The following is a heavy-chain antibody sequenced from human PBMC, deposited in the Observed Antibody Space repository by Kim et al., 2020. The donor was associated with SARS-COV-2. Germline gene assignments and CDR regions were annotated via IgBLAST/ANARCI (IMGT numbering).Heavy chain of an antibody. CDR1: GFTFGGYA. Sequence: GGSLRLSCAASGFTFGGYAMHWVRQAPGKGLEWVSGISWNRGSIGYADSVKGRFTISRDNAKNSLYLQMNSLRAEDTALYYCAKDWALYGSGSYYPNWGQGTLVTVSS. V-gene: IGHV3-9*01. D-gene: IGHD3-10*01. CDR2: ISWNRGSI. CDR3: AKDWALYGSGSYYPN. J-gene: IGHJ4*02.